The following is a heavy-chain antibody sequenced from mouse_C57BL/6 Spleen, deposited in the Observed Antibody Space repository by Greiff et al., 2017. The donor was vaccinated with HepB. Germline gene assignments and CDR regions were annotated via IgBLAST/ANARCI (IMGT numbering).Heavy chain of an antibody. CDR3: ARRYYVNGGYFDV. J-gene: IGHJ1*03. V-gene: IGHV1-53*01. CDR2: INPSNGGT. D-gene: IGHD2-1*01. CDR1: GYTFTSYW. Sequence: VQLQQPGTELVKPGASVKLSCKASGYTFTSYWMHWVKQRPGQGLEWIGNINPSNGGTNYNEKFKSKATLTVDKSSSTAYMQRSSLTSEDAAVYYCARRYYVNGGYFDVWGTGTTGTVSS.